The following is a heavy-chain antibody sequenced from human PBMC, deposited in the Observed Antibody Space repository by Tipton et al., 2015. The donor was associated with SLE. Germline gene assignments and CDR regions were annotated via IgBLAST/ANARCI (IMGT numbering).Heavy chain of an antibody. CDR1: GFTFSSYA. V-gene: IGHV3-21*01. J-gene: IGHJ3*02. D-gene: IGHD6-6*01. Sequence: SLRLSCAASGFTFSSYAMSWVRQAPGKGLEWVSSISSSSSYIYYADSVKGRFTISRDNAKNSLYLQMNSLRAEDTAVYYCARKSIAASGAFDIWGQGTMVTVSS. CDR2: ISSSSSYI. CDR3: ARKSIAASGAFDI.